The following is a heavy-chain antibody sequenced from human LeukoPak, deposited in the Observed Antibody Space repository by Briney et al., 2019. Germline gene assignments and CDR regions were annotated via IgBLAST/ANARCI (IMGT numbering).Heavy chain of an antibody. V-gene: IGHV3-30*03. Sequence: GGSLRLSCAASGFTFSSYGMHWVRQAPGKGLEWVAVISYDGSNKYYADSVKGRFTISRDNSKNTLYLQMNSLRAEDTAVYYCARGGSSSWPRGLYYFDYWGQGTLVTVSS. D-gene: IGHD6-13*01. CDR2: ISYDGSNK. CDR3: ARGGSSSWPRGLYYFDY. J-gene: IGHJ4*02. CDR1: GFTFSSYG.